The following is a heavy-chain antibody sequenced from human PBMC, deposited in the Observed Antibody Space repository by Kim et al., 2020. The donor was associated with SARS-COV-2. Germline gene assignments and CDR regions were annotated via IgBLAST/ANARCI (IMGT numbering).Heavy chain of an antibody. CDR1: GFTFSSYA. D-gene: IGHD3-22*01. CDR3: AKGIVDYYYDSSGYSLY. V-gene: IGHV3-23*01. Sequence: GGSLRLSCAASGFTFSSYAMSWVRQAPGKGLEWVSAISGSGGSTYYADSVKGRFTISRDNSKNTLYLQMNSLRAEDTAVYYCAKGIVDYYYDSSGYSLYWGQGTLVTVSS. J-gene: IGHJ4*02. CDR2: ISGSGGST.